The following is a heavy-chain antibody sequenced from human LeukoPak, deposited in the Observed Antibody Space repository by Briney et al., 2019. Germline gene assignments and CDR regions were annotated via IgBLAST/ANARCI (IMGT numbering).Heavy chain of an antibody. CDR3: AGEDLDILTGYIDY. CDR2: IYTSGST. Sequence: SETLSLTCTVSGGSISSYYWSWIRQPAGPGLELIGRIYTSGSTNYNPSLKSRVTTSVDTSKNQFSLKLSSVTAAATAVYYCAGEDLDILTGYIDYWGQGTLVTVSS. J-gene: IGHJ4*02. CDR1: GGSISSYY. D-gene: IGHD3-9*01. V-gene: IGHV4-4*07.